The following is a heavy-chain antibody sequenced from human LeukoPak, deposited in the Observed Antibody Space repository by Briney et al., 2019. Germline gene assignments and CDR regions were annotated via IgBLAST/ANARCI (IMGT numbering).Heavy chain of an antibody. J-gene: IGHJ1*01. V-gene: IGHV1-2*02. D-gene: IGHD3-22*01. CDR2: IDPNSDGT. Sequence: GASVKVSCKASGYTFTGYYMHWVRQAPGQGLEWMGWIDPNSDGTNYAQNFQGRVTMTRDTSSSTAYMELSRLRSDDTAVYYCARGSYDSSDFEYFQHWGQGTLVTVSS. CDR1: GYTFTGYY. CDR3: ARGSYDSSDFEYFQH.